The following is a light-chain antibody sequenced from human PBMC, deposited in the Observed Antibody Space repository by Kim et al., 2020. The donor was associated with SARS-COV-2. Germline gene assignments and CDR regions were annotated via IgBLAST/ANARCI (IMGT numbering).Light chain of an antibody. CDR3: QQSFSSPWT. CDR2: DTS. CDR1: QNIGNS. V-gene: IGKV1-39*01. Sequence: ASVGDRVIINCRASQNIGNSLNWYQQKVGKAPNLLIYDTSTLQTGVPSRFSGSGSGTDFTLTINSLQPEDFATYHCQQSFSSPWTFGQGTKVDIK. J-gene: IGKJ1*01.